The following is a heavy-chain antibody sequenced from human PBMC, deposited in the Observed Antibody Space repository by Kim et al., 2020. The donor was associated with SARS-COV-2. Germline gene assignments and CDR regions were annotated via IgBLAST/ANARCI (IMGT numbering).Heavy chain of an antibody. CDR3: AKDRSQWFGELFGYFDY. CDR2: ISYDGSNK. V-gene: IGHV3-30*18. Sequence: GGSLRLSCAASGFTFSSYGMHWVRQAPGKGLEWVAVISYDGSNKYYADSVKGRFTISRDNSKNTLYLQMNSLRAEDTAVYYCAKDRSQWFGELFGYFDYWGQGTLVTVSS. J-gene: IGHJ4*02. D-gene: IGHD3-10*01. CDR1: GFTFSSYG.